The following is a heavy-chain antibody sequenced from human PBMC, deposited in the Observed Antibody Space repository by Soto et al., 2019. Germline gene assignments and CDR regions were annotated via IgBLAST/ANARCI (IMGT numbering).Heavy chain of an antibody. CDR3: ARDFGEGCSGGSCYDGDY. V-gene: IGHV3-74*01. CDR2: INSDGSST. Sequence: EVQLVESGGGLVQPGGSLRLSCAASGFTFSSYWMHWVRQAPGKGLVWVSRINSDGSSTSYADSVKGRFTISRDNAKNTLYLQMNSLRAEDTAVYYCARDFGEGCSGGSCYDGDYWGQGTLVTVSS. D-gene: IGHD2-15*01. J-gene: IGHJ4*02. CDR1: GFTFSSYW.